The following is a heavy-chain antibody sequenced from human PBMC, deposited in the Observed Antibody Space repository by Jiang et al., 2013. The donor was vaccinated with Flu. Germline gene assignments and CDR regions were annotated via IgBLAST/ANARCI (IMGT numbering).Heavy chain of an antibody. D-gene: IGHD3-3*01. CDR3: ARGDYDFWSGRSDYYYYGMDV. V-gene: IGHV4-31*02. Sequence: LKSRVTISVDTSKNQFSLKLSSVTAADTAVYYCARGDYDFWSGRSDYYYYGMDVWGQGTTVTVSS. J-gene: IGHJ6*02.